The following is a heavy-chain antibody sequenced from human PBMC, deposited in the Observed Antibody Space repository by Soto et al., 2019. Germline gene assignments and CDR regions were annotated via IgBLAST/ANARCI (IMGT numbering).Heavy chain of an antibody. V-gene: IGHV3-21*06. CDR2: ITGNGEYK. CDR3: ARSGELLQTFDS. J-gene: IGHJ4*02. D-gene: IGHD1-26*01. Sequence: GSLRLSCVVSGVSFSDYSMNWVRQAPGKGLEWVSLITGNGEYKYYAGSVKGRFTVSRDNAKNSLYLQMNSLTVEDTAVYYCARSGELLQTFDSWGQGTLVTVSS. CDR1: GVSFSDYS.